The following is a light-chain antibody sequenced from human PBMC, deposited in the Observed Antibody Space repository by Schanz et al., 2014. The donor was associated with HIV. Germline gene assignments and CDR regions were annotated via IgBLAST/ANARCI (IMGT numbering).Light chain of an antibody. Sequence: EIVLTQSPATLSLSPGERATLSCRASQSFSSRYLSWYQQKPGQAPRLLIYGASIRATGIPDRFSGSGSGAAGADFTLTISRLEPEDFAVYYCQQYGGSPTFGQGTKVEIK. J-gene: IGKJ1*01. CDR2: GAS. CDR3: QQYGGSPT. V-gene: IGKV3-20*01. CDR1: QSFSSRY.